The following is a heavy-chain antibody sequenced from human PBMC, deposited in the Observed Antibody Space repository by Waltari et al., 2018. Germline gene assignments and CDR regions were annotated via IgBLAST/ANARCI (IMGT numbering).Heavy chain of an antibody. CDR1: GYTFTGYY. V-gene: IGHV1-2*06. CDR3: AREGRGYGGNYDY. J-gene: IGHJ4*02. CDR2: INPNSVGT. Sequence: QVQLVQSGAEVKKPGASVKVSCKASGYTFTGYYMHWVRQAPGQGLEWMGRINPNSVGTNYAQKFKGRVTMTRDTSISTAYMELSRLRSDDTAVYYCAREGRGYGGNYDYWGQGTLVTVSS. D-gene: IGHD2-15*01.